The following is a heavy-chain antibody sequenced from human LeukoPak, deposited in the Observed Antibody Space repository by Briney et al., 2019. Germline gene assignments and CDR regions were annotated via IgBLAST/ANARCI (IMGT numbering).Heavy chain of an antibody. CDR3: AKDPGPNLGSAWFDP. Sequence: GGSLRLSCAASGFTFSSYAMSWVRQARGKGPEWVSAISGNGRTTYYADSVKGRFTISRDNSRNTVYLQMSSLRADDTAVYYCAKDPGPNLGSAWFDPWGQGTLVTVSP. J-gene: IGHJ5*02. CDR1: GFTFSSYA. V-gene: IGHV3-23*01. D-gene: IGHD7-27*01. CDR2: ISGNGRTT.